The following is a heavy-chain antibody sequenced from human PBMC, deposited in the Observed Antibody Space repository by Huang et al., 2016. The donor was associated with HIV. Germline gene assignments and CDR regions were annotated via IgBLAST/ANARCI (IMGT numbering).Heavy chain of an antibody. V-gene: IGHV4-39*01. D-gene: IGHD3-10*01. Sequence: QLQLQESGPGLVKPSETLSLTCTVSGGSIRSDNYYWGWIRKRPGKGLEWIGSIYYSGSNYYNPSLKSRVTITVDTSKNKFSLKMRAVTAADTAVYYCARLPGSITMIRGVITDPYWGQGTLVTVSS. CDR1: GGSIRSDNYY. CDR3: ARLPGSITMIRGVITDPY. CDR2: IYYSGSN. J-gene: IGHJ4*02.